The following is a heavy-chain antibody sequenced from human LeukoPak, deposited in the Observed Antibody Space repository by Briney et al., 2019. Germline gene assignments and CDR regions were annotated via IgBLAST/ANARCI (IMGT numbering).Heavy chain of an antibody. V-gene: IGHV1-18*01. J-gene: IGHJ6*02. D-gene: IGHD5-18*01. Sequence: GASVKVSCKASGYTFTSYGISWVRQAPGQGLEWMGWISAYNGNTNYAQKLQGRVTMTTDTSTSTAYMELRSLRSDDTAVYYCARVPGQTWIQLWSNGYYYYGMDVWGQGTTVTVSS. CDR3: ARVPGQTWIQLWSNGYYYYGMDV. CDR2: ISAYNGNT. CDR1: GYTFTSYG.